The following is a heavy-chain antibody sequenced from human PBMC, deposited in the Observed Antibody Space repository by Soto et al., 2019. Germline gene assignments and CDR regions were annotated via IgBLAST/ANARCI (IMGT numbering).Heavy chain of an antibody. CDR2: ISSSSSYI. CDR3: AKDGRRWDLPADY. CDR1: GFTFSSYS. D-gene: IGHD1-26*01. V-gene: IGHV3-21*01. Sequence: GSLRLSCAASGFTFSSYSMNWVRQAPGKGLEWVSSISSSSSYIYYADSVKGRFTISRDNAKNSLYLQMNSPRAEDTAVYYCAKDGRRWDLPADYWGQGALVTVSS. J-gene: IGHJ4*02.